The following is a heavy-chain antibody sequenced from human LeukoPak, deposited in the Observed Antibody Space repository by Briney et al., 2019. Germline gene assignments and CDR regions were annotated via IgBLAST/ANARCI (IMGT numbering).Heavy chain of an antibody. D-gene: IGHD4-17*01. V-gene: IGHV3-64*01. CDR2: ISTKGGTT. CDR3: ARSWEDGDYYYYMDV. Sequence: PGGSLRLSCAASGFTFSTYALHWVRQAPGKGLEYVSGISTKGGTTYYANSVKGRFTISRDNSKNTLYLQMGSLRAEDMAVYYCARSWEDGDYYYYMDVWGNGTTVTVSS. J-gene: IGHJ6*03. CDR1: GFTFSTYA.